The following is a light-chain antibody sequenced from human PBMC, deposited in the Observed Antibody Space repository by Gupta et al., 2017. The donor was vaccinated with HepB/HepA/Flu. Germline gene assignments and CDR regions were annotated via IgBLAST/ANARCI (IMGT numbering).Light chain of an antibody. Sequence: SYVLTQTHSVSVAPGQTALITCEGDNIGMKSVHWYQQKPGQAPVLVVYDDYDRPSGIPEGLSGSHTGSAATLTINRVEAGDEADYYCQVWDSDSDNVVFGGGTKLTVL. CDR2: DDY. J-gene: IGLJ3*02. CDR1: NIGMKS. V-gene: IGLV3-21*02. CDR3: QVWDSDSDNVV.